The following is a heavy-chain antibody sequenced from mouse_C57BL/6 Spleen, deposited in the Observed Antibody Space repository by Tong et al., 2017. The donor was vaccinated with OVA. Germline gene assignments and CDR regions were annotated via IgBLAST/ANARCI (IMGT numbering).Heavy chain of an antibody. J-gene: IGHJ3*01. CDR2: INPNYGTS. CDR1: GYTFTDYY. V-gene: IGHV1-39*01. CDR3: AMAYYSPAWFAY. D-gene: IGHD2-12*01. Sequence: EVQLQESGPVLVKPGASVKMSCKASGYTFTDYYMNWVKQSNGKSLEWIGVINPNYGTSSYNQKFKGKATLTVDQSSSTAYMHLNSLTSEDSAVYYCAMAYYSPAWFAYWGQGTLVTVSA.